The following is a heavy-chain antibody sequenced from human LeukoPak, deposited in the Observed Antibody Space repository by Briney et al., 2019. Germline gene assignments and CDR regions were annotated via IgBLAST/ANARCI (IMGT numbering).Heavy chain of an antibody. CDR3: ARVGSWDAFDI. D-gene: IGHD1-26*01. CDR2: ITSNGDRT. V-gene: IGHV3-64*01. CDR1: GFTFSNSA. Sequence: GGSLRLSCAASGFTFSNSAMHWVRQAPGKGPEYVSAITSNGDRTYYANSVKGRFAISRDNSKNTLYLQMGSLRAEDMAVYYCARVGSWDAFDIWGQGTMVTVSS. J-gene: IGHJ3*02.